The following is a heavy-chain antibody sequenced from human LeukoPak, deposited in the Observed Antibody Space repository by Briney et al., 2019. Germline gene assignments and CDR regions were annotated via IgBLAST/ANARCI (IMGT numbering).Heavy chain of an antibody. CDR1: GGSISSYY. D-gene: IGHD2-21*02. V-gene: IGHV4-59*01. Sequence: SSETLSLTCTVSGGSISSYYWSWIRQPPGKGLEWIGYIYYSGSTNYNPSLKSRVTISVDTSKNQFSLKLSSVTAADTAVYYCARAYCGGDCPNYYYGMDVWGQGTTVTVSS. CDR3: ARAYCGGDCPNYYYGMDV. CDR2: IYYSGST. J-gene: IGHJ6*02.